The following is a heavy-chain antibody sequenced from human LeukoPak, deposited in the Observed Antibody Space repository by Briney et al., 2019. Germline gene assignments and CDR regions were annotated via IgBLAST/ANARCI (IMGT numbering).Heavy chain of an antibody. CDR3: ARLISGVGYFDF. D-gene: IGHD3-10*01. CDR2: IYYSGST. Sequence: PSETLSLTCTVSGGSISSGGYYWSWIRQHPGKGLEWIGYIYYSGSTYYNPSLKSRVTISVDTSKNQFSLKLSSVTAADTAVYYCARLISGVGYFDFWGQGTLVTVSS. V-gene: IGHV4-31*03. CDR1: GGSISSGGYY. J-gene: IGHJ4*02.